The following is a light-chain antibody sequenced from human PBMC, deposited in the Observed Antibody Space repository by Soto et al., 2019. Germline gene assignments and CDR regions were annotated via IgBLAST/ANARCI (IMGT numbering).Light chain of an antibody. J-gene: IGLJ2*01. CDR3: AAWDDRLNGVV. Sequence: QSVLTQPHSASGTPGQRVTISRSGSTSNIGVNTVTWYQQFPGTAPQLLIYANDRRPSGVPDRFSGYKSGTSASLAVSGLQSEDEAGYFSAAWDDRLNGVVFGGGTKLTVL. CDR1: TSNIGVNT. V-gene: IGLV1-44*01. CDR2: AND.